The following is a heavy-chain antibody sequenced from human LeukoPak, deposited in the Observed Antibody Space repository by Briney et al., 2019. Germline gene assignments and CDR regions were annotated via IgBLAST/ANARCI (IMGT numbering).Heavy chain of an antibody. Sequence: PSETLSLTCTVSGGSISSYYWSWIRQPPGKGLEWIGYIYYSGTTKYNPSLKSRVTMSVDTSKNQFSLKLSSVTAADTAVYYCARDRASDYYYYMDVWGKGTTVTVSS. CDR2: IYYSGTT. D-gene: IGHD3-3*01. CDR1: GGSISSYY. V-gene: IGHV4-59*12. CDR3: ARDRASDYYYYMDV. J-gene: IGHJ6*03.